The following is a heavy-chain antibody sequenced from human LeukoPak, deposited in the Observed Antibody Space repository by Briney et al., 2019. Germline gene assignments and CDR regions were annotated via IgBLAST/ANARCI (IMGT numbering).Heavy chain of an antibody. Sequence: ASVKVSCKASGYTFTGYYMHWVRQAPGQGLEWVGLVNPKNGDTKYAQKLQGRVTMTRDTSVSTVYMELSRLRSDDTAVYYCARDSRVTNGDYWGQGTLVTVSP. CDR3: ARDSRVTNGDY. CDR2: VNPKNGDT. CDR1: GYTFTGYY. V-gene: IGHV1-2*02. J-gene: IGHJ4*02. D-gene: IGHD3-10*01.